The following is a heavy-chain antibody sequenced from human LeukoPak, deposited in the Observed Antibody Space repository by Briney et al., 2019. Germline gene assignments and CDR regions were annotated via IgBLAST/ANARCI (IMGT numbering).Heavy chain of an antibody. CDR1: GSTFSSYS. CDR3: AKATVTTLLLDYYYYYMDV. J-gene: IGHJ6*03. CDR2: ISGSGGST. Sequence: GGSLRLSCAASGSTFSSYSMNWVRQAPGKGLEWVSAISGSGGSTYYADSVKGRFTISRDNSKNTLYLQMNSLRAEDTAVYYCAKATVTTLLLDYYYYYMDVWGKGTTVTVSS. V-gene: IGHV3-23*01. D-gene: IGHD4-17*01.